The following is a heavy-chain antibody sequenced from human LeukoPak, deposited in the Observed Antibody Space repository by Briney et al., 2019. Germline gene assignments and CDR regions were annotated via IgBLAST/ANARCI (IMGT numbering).Heavy chain of an antibody. CDR3: ARIKEYGFDI. V-gene: IGHV3-7*01. Sequence: PGGPLRLSCAASGFTFSNYAMSWVRQAPGKGPEWVANIKDDGSEKYYLDSVKGRFTISRDNAKNSLYLQMNSLRAEDTAVYSCARIKEYGFDIWGQGTMVTVSS. CDR2: IKDDGSEK. J-gene: IGHJ3*02. D-gene: IGHD3-10*01. CDR1: GFTFSNYA.